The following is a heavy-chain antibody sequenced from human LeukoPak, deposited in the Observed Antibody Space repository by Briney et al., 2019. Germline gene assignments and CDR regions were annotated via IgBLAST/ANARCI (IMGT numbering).Heavy chain of an antibody. V-gene: IGHV3-21*01. CDR2: ISSSSSYI. CDR1: GFTFSSYS. CDR3: VAAAGTDFDY. D-gene: IGHD6-13*01. J-gene: IGHJ4*02. Sequence: PGGSLRLSCAASGFTFSSYSMDWVRQAPGKGLEWVSSISSSSSYIYYADSVKGRFTISRDNAKNSLYLQMNSLRAEDTAVYYCVAAAGTDFDYWGQGTLVTVSS.